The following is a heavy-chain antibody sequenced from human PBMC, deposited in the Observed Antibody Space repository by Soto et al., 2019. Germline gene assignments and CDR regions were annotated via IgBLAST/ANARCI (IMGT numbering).Heavy chain of an antibody. Sequence: GASVKVSCKASGYTFTGQYIHWVRQAPGQGLEWMGWINPNSGATNYAPNFQGRVTMTRDTSISTAYMELSRLTSDDTAAYYCATDTNNYDSSGYRFDYWGQGTLVTV. CDR2: INPNSGAT. J-gene: IGHJ4*02. CDR3: ATDTNNYDSSGYRFDY. D-gene: IGHD3-22*01. V-gene: IGHV1-2*02. CDR1: GYTFTGQY.